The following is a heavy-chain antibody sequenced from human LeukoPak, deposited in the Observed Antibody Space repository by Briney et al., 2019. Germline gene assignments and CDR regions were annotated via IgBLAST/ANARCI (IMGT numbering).Heavy chain of an antibody. D-gene: IGHD5-18*01. J-gene: IGHJ3*02. V-gene: IGHV1-46*01. CDR3: ARLGYGDAFDI. Sequence: ASVKVSCKASGYTFTSYFIHWVRQAPGQGLEWMRIINPSGGSTRYAQKFQGRVTMTRDTSTSTVYMELSSLRSEDTAVYYCARLGYGDAFDIWGQGTMVTVSS. CDR2: INPSGGST. CDR1: GYTFTSYF.